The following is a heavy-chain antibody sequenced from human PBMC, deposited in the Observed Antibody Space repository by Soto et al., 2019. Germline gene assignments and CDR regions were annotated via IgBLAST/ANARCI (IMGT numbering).Heavy chain of an antibody. J-gene: IGHJ3*02. Sequence: ASVKLDCKASGYSFTSYYMHWVRQAPGQGLEWMGIINPSGGSTSYAQQFQGRVTMTRDTSTSTVYMELSSLRSEDMAVYYCAREALEMATITGAFDICGQGTMVTVSS. D-gene: IGHD5-12*01. CDR2: INPSGGST. CDR1: GYSFTSYY. V-gene: IGHV1-46*01. CDR3: AREALEMATITGAFDI.